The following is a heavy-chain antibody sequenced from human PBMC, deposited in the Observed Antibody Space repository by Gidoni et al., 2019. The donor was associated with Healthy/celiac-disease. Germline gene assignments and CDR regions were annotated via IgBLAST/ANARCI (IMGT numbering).Heavy chain of an antibody. CDR2: ISYDGSNK. D-gene: IGHD6-13*01. J-gene: IGHJ4*02. CDR3: AKERYSSSWSSYFDY. V-gene: IGHV3-30*18. Sequence: QVQLVESGGGVVQPGRSRRLSCAASGFTFSSYGMHGVRQAPGKGLEWVAVISYDGSNKYYADSVKGRFTISRDNSKNTLYLQMNSLRAEDTAVYYCAKERYSSSWSSYFDYWGQGTLVTVSS. CDR1: GFTFSSYG.